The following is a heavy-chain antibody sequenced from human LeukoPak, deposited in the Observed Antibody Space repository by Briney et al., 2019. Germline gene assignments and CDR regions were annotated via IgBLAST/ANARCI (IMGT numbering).Heavy chain of an antibody. D-gene: IGHD2-2*01. CDR3: ARDFRDIVVVPAAIGY. Sequence: SETLSLTCAVYGGSFSGYYWSWIRQPPGKGLEWIGEINHSGSTYYNPSLKSRVTISVDRSKNQFSLKLSSVTAADTAVYYCARDFRDIVVVPAAIGYWGQGTLVTVSS. CDR2: INHSGST. J-gene: IGHJ4*02. CDR1: GGSFSGYY. V-gene: IGHV4-34*01.